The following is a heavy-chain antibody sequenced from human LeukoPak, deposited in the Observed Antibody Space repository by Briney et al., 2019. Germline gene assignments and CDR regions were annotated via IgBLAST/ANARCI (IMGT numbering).Heavy chain of an antibody. V-gene: IGHV4-4*02. J-gene: IGHJ4*02. Sequence: PSETLSLTCAVSGGSISSSNWWSWVRPPPGKGLEWIGYIYYNGGTKYNPSLKSRVTISLDTSKNQFSLKLNSVTAADTAVYYCARQAAAGDYFDYWGQGTLVTVSS. CDR1: GGSISSSNW. CDR3: ARQAAAGDYFDY. D-gene: IGHD6-13*01. CDR2: IYYNGGT.